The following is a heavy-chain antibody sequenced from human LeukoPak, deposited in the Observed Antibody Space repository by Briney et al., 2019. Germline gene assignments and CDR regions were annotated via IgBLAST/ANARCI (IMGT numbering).Heavy chain of an antibody. CDR1: GFTFSDYY. V-gene: IGHV3-11*06. D-gene: IGHD3-10*01. CDR2: ISSSSSYI. J-gene: IGHJ4*02. Sequence: GGSLRLSCAASGFTFSDYYMSWIRQAPGKGLEWVSSISSSSSYIYYADSVKGRFTISRDNAKNSLYLQMNSLRAEDTAVYYCAKTKFSGSYYNPTPYFDYWGQGTLVTVSS. CDR3: AKTKFSGSYYNPTPYFDY.